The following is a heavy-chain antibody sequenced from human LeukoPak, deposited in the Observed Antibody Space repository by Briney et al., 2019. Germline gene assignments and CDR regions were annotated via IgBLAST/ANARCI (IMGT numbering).Heavy chain of an antibody. J-gene: IGHJ5*02. V-gene: IGHV1-8*01. CDR1: GYTFTSYD. Sequence: GASVKVSCKASGYTFTSYDIHWVRQATGQGLEWMGWMNPNSGNTGYTQKFQGRVTMTRNTSISTAYMELSSLRSKDTAVYYCARVHYGDSRFDPWGQGTLVTVSS. D-gene: IGHD4-17*01. CDR3: ARVHYGDSRFDP. CDR2: MNPNSGNT.